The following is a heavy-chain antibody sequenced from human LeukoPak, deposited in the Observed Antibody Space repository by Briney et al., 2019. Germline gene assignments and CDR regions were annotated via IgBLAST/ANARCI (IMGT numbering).Heavy chain of an antibody. Sequence: GGSLRLSCAASGFTFSSYGMHWVRQAPGKGLEWVAFIRHDGNNKYYADSVKGRFTISRDNSKNTLYLQMNSLRAEDTALYYCAKDGSLYSSSWYLDYWGQGTLATVSS. CDR2: IRHDGNNK. V-gene: IGHV3-30*02. CDR3: AKDGSLYSSSWYLDY. CDR1: GFTFSSYG. D-gene: IGHD6-13*01. J-gene: IGHJ4*02.